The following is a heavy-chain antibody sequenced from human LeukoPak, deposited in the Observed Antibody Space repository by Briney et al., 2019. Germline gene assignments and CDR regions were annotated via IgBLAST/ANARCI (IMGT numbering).Heavy chain of an antibody. V-gene: IGHV4-4*08. J-gene: IGHJ4*02. Sequence: PSETLSLTCTVSGGSISSYYWSWIRQPPGQGLEWMGYIYSSWTTDFNSPFKSRVTISVDTSKNQLSLKLSSVTAADTAVYYCARSEYSSASGHFDYWGQGTLVTVSS. CDR3: ARSEYSSASGHFDY. CDR1: GGSISSYY. CDR2: IYSSWTT. D-gene: IGHD6-6*01.